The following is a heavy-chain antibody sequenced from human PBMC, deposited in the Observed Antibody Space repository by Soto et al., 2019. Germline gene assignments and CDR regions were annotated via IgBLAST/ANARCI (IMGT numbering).Heavy chain of an antibody. J-gene: IGHJ4*02. Sequence: SETLSLTCTVSGGSISSGDYYWSWIRQPPGKGLEWIGYIYYSGSTYYNPSLKSRVTISVDTSKNQFSLKLSSVTAADTAVYYCARGPRITMIVVVLAGYFDYWGQGTLVTVSS. D-gene: IGHD3-22*01. V-gene: IGHV4-30-4*01. CDR1: GGSISSGDYY. CDR3: ARGPRITMIVVVLAGYFDY. CDR2: IYYSGST.